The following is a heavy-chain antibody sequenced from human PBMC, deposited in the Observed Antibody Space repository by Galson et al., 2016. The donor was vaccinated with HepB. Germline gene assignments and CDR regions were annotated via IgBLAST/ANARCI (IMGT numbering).Heavy chain of an antibody. V-gene: IGHV4-31*03. CDR2: IFYSGST. J-gene: IGHJ6*02. Sequence: TLSLTCTVSGDSVNTKAYYWSWIRQHPGKGLEWIGYIFYSGSTSYNPSLKSRITISVDMSKNHFSLNVSSLTAADTAVYYCARGPHYGGYNGLDVWGQGTTVTVSS. D-gene: IGHD4-23*01. CDR3: ARGPHYGGYNGLDV. CDR1: GDSVNTKAYY.